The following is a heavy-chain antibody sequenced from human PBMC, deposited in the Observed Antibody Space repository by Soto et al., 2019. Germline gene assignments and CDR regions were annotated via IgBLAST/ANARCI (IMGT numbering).Heavy chain of an antibody. J-gene: IGHJ6*02. V-gene: IGHV4-30-4*01. CDR3: ARVPSPFDYYYAMDV. CDR1: GDSISSGNKY. Sequence: QVQLRESGPGLVMPSQTLSLTCTVSGDSISSGNKYWSWIRQPPGKGREWIGYIFSSGTTYYNPSIKRRITMSLAASQNQFSLKLNSLTDADTAVYFCARVPSPFDYYYAMDVWGQGTTVTVSS. CDR2: IFSSGTT. D-gene: IGHD3-16*01.